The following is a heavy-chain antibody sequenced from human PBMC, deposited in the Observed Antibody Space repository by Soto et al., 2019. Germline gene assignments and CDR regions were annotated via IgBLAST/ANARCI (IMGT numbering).Heavy chain of an antibody. CDR1: GGSISSYY. CDR2: IYYGGST. CDR3: ARAHYYMDV. V-gene: IGHV4-59*08. Sequence: SETLSLTCTVSGGSISSYYWSWIRQPPGKGLEWIGYIYYGGSTNYNPSLKSRVTISVDTSKNQFSLKLSSVTAADTAVYYCARAHYYMDVWGKGTTVTVSS. J-gene: IGHJ6*03.